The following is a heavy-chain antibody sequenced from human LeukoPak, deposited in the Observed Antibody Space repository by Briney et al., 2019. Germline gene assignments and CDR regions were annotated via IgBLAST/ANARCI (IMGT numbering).Heavy chain of an antibody. D-gene: IGHD4-23*01. CDR2: IGRSGGDI. CDR3: ARYAPPTTVVTRYFDY. Sequence: GGSLRLSCAASGFTFNSYAMAWVRQAPGKGLEWVSVIGRSGGDIQYVDSVKGRFTISRDNSKNTLYLQMNSLRAEDTAVYYCARYAPPTTVVTRYFDYWGQGTLVTVSS. CDR1: GFTFNSYA. V-gene: IGHV3-23*01. J-gene: IGHJ4*02.